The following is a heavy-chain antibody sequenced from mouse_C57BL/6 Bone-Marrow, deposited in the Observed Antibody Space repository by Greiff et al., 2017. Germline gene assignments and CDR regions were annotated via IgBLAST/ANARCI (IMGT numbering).Heavy chain of an antibody. V-gene: IGHV1-74*01. CDR2: IHPSDSVT. Sequence: QVQLQQPGAELVKPGASVKVSCKASGYTFTSYWMHWVKQRPGQGLEWIGRIHPSDSVTNYNQKFKGKATLTVDKSSSPAYMQLSSLTSGDSAVYYCAMDDCDEYFDVGGTGTTVTVSS. J-gene: IGHJ1*03. CDR3: AMDDCDEYFDV. D-gene: IGHD2-12*01. CDR1: GYTFTSYW.